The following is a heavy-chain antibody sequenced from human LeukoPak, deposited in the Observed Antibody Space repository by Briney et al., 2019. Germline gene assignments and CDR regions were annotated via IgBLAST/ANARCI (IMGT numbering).Heavy chain of an antibody. CDR3: VTYSYDYGDYAFDY. CDR1: GFTFSDYY. V-gene: IGHV3-11*01. J-gene: IGHJ4*02. CDR2: ISSSGSTI. Sequence: GGPLRLSCAASGFTFSDYYMSWIRQAPGKGQEWVSYISSSGSTIYYADSVKGRFTISRDNAKNSLYLQMNSLRAEDTAVYYCVTYSYDYGDYAFDYWGQGTLVTVSS. D-gene: IGHD4-17*01.